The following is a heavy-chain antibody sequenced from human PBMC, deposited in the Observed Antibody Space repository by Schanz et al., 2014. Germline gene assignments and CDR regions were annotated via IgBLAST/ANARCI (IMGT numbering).Heavy chain of an antibody. CDR1: GFTFSSYW. CDR3: ARKVVATIGGYYDN. Sequence: EVQLVESGGGLVQPGGSLRLSCAASGFTFSSYWMHWVRQVPGKGLVWVSNIPWNGAAIGYAGSVRGRFTISRDNAENTLFLQMNSLRAEDTAVYYCARKVVATIGGYYDNWGQGTLVIVSS. J-gene: IGHJ4*02. D-gene: IGHD5-12*01. V-gene: IGHV3-74*01. CDR2: IPWNGAAI.